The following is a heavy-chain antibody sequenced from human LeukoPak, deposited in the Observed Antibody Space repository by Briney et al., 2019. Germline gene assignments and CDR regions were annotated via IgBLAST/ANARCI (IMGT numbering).Heavy chain of an antibody. Sequence: GGSLRLSCVVSGFTFSGYWMTWVRQAPGKGLEWVANIREDGSERNYVDSVKGRFIISRDNSRNSVYLQMNSLRPEDTAVYYCTRDRNARATKEDRYDYWGQGTLVTVSS. CDR3: TRDRNARATKEDRYDY. V-gene: IGHV3-7*01. CDR2: IREDGSER. CDR1: GFTFSGYW. J-gene: IGHJ4*02. D-gene: IGHD5-12*01.